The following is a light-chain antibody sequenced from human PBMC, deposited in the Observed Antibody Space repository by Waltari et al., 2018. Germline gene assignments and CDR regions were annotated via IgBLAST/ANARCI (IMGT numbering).Light chain of an antibody. V-gene: IGKV1-5*01. J-gene: IGKJ1*01. Sequence: DIQMTQSPSTLSASVGDRVTITCRASQSISSWLAWYQQKPGKAPKLLIYDASSLESGVPSRFSGSGSGTEFTLHISSLQPDDFATYYCQQYNSYSTFGQGTKVEIK. CDR2: DAS. CDR1: QSISSW. CDR3: QQYNSYST.